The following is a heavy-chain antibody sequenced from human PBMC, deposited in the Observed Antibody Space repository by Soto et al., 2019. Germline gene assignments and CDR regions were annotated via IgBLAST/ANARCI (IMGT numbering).Heavy chain of an antibody. CDR1: GYSFTSYW. CDR3: ARHPVSVLRFLEWLFDY. V-gene: IGHV5-10-1*01. D-gene: IGHD3-3*01. Sequence: HGESLKISCKGSGYSFTSYWISWVRQMPGKGLEWMGRIDPSDSYTNYSPSFQGHVTISADKSISTAYLQWSSLKASDTAMYYCARHPVSVLRFLEWLFDYWGQGTLVTVSS. J-gene: IGHJ4*02. CDR2: IDPSDSYT.